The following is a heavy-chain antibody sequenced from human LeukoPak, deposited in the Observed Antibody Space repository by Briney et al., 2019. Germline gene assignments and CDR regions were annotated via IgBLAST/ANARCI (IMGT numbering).Heavy chain of an antibody. CDR3: ARRGHCSSTSCFDY. D-gene: IGHD2-2*01. Sequence: SETLSLTCTVSGGSISSGSYYWSWIRQPPGKGLEWIGYIYHSGSTYYNPSLKSRVTISVDRSKNQFSLKLSSVTAADTAVYYCARRGHCSSTSCFDYWGQGTLVTVSS. CDR2: IYHSGST. J-gene: IGHJ4*02. V-gene: IGHV4-30-2*01. CDR1: GGSISSGSYY.